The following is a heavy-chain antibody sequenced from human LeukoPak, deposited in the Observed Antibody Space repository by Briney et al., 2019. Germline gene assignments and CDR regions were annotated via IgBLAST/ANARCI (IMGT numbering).Heavy chain of an antibody. CDR2: ISSSSSYI. D-gene: IGHD5-18*01. CDR3: ATLPVDSRLLYFDY. J-gene: IGHJ4*02. Sequence: SGGSLRLSCAASGFTFSSYSMNWVRQAPGKGLEWVSSISSSSSYIYYADSVKGRFTISRDNAKNSLYLQMNSLRAEDTAVYYCATLPVDSRLLYFDYWGQGTLVTVSS. V-gene: IGHV3-21*01. CDR1: GFTFSSYS.